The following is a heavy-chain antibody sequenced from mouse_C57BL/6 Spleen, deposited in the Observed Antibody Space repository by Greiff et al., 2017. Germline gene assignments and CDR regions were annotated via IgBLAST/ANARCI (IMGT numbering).Heavy chain of an antibody. D-gene: IGHD2-4*01. CDR1: GYTFTSYW. V-gene: IGHV1-50*01. Sequence: QVQLQQPRAELVKPGASVKLSCKASGYTFTSYWMQWVKQRPGQGLEWIGEIDPSDSYTNYNQKFKGKATLTVDTSSSTAYMQLSSLTSEDSAVYYCARGRDDYDAGGAAMDYWGQGTSVTVSS. J-gene: IGHJ4*01. CDR3: ARGRDDYDAGGAAMDY. CDR2: IDPSDSYT.